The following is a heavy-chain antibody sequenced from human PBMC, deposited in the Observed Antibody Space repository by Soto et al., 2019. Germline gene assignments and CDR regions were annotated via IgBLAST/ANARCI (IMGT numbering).Heavy chain of an antibody. D-gene: IGHD2-15*01. V-gene: IGHV3-30-3*01. CDR2: ISYDGSNK. CDR3: ARVGGGNGRGYFDY. CDR1: GFTFSSYA. Sequence: GGSLRLSCAASGFTFSSYAMHWVRQAPGKGLEWVAVISYDGSNKYYADSVKGRFTISRDNSKNTLYLQMNSLRAEDTAVYYCARVGGGNGRGYFDYWGQGTLVTVSS. J-gene: IGHJ4*02.